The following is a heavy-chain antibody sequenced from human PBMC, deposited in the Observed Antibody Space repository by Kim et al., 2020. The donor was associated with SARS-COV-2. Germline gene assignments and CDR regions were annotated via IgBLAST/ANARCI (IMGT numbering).Heavy chain of an antibody. V-gene: IGHV3-72*01. CDR2: SRDKVNRYTT. Sequence: GGSLRLSCAASGFTFSDHYIDWVRQAPGKGLEWVGRSRDKVNRYTTEYPASVKGRFTISRDDSKNSVFLQMNSLKTEDTAVYYCARLGSGTFPRDFDYWGQGTLVTVSS. CDR1: GFTFSDHY. J-gene: IGHJ4*02. D-gene: IGHD1-7*01. CDR3: ARLGSGTFPRDFDY.